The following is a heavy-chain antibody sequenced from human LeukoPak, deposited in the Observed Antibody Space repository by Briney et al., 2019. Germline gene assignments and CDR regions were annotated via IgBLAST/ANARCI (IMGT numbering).Heavy chain of an antibody. J-gene: IGHJ4*02. CDR1: GGSISSGDYY. CDR3: ARSLGYCSSTSCYQTDY. V-gene: IGHV4-30-4*01. CDR2: IYYSGST. Sequence: SQTLSLTYTVSGGSISSGDYYWSWIRQPPGKGLEWIGYIYYSGSTYYNPSLKSRVTISVDTSKNQFSLKLSSVTAADTAVYYYARSLGYCSSTSCYQTDYWGQGTLVTVSS. D-gene: IGHD2-2*01.